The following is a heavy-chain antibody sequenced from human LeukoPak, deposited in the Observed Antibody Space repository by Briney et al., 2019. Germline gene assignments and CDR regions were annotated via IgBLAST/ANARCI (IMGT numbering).Heavy chain of an antibody. CDR3: ARAPEFLWFGELLSWFDP. D-gene: IGHD3-10*01. J-gene: IGHJ5*02. Sequence: GGSLRLSCAASGFTFSSYWMHWVRQAPGKGLVWVSRINNDGSSTSYADSVKGRFTISRDNAKNTLYLQMNSLRAEDTAVYYCARAPEFLWFGELLSWFDPWGQGTLVTVSS. CDR1: GFTFSSYW. V-gene: IGHV3-74*01. CDR2: INNDGSST.